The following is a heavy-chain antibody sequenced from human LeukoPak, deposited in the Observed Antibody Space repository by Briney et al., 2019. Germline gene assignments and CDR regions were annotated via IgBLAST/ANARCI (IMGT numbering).Heavy chain of an antibody. CDR2: ISSGTGSYI. J-gene: IGHJ4*02. V-gene: IGHV3-21*01. D-gene: IGHD6-6*01. Sequence: GGSLRLSCVASGFSFSSYSMNWVRQAPGEGLEWVSTISSGTGSYIYHADSVRGRFTISRDNAKNSLYLQMNSLRAEDTAVYYCARCSGVFGSSGYWGQGTLVTVSS. CDR1: GFSFSSYS. CDR3: ARCSGVFGSSGY.